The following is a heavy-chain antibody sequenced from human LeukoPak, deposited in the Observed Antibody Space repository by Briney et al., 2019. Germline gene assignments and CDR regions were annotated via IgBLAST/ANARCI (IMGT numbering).Heavy chain of an antibody. CDR2: IYTSGST. CDR1: GGSISSYY. CDR3: ASRTNYYDSSGRDYYYYMDV. V-gene: IGHV4-4*07. Sequence: SETLSLTCTVSGGSISSYYWGWIRQPAGKGLEWIGRIYTSGSTNYNPSLKSRVTMSVDTSKNQFSQKLSSVTAADTAVYYCASRTNYYDSSGRDYYYYMDVWGKGTTITVSS. J-gene: IGHJ6*03. D-gene: IGHD3-22*01.